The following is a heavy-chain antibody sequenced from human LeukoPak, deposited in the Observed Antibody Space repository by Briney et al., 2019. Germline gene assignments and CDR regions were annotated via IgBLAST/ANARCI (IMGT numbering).Heavy chain of an antibody. D-gene: IGHD3-10*01. V-gene: IGHV1-18*01. CDR3: ASSTRASFFGI. Sequence: ASVKVSSKPSGYALTSYGISWVRQAPGQGLEWMGWISAYNGNTNYAQKFQGRVAMTTDSSRTTAFIELTSLTYDDTAVYYCASSTRASFFGIWGQGTMVTVS. CDR1: GYALTSYG. CDR2: ISAYNGNT. J-gene: IGHJ3*02.